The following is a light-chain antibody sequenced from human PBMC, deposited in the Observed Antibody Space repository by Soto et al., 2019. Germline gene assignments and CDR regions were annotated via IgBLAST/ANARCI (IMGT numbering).Light chain of an antibody. CDR2: GNN. CDR3: QSYDISLSGSWV. V-gene: IGLV1-40*01. Sequence: QSVLTQPPSVSGAPGQRVTISCTGSSSNIGAGYDVHWYQQLPGTAPKLLIYGNNNRPSGVPDRFSGSKSGTSASLAITGLQAEDEADYYCQSYDISLSGSWVFGGGTNLTVL. CDR1: SSNIGAGYD. J-gene: IGLJ2*01.